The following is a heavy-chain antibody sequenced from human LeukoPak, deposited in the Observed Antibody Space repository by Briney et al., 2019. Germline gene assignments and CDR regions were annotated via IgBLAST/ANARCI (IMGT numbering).Heavy chain of an antibody. CDR3: ASDSDDYGDY. CDR2: IKQDGSKK. J-gene: IGHJ4*02. Sequence: GGSLRLSCVASGFTFSSYWMTWVRQAPGKGLEWVANIKQDGSKKSYVDSVKGRFTISRDNAKNSLYLQMNSLRAEDTAIYYCASDSDDYGDYWGQGTLVTVSS. D-gene: IGHD4/OR15-4a*01. V-gene: IGHV3-7*01. CDR1: GFTFSSYW.